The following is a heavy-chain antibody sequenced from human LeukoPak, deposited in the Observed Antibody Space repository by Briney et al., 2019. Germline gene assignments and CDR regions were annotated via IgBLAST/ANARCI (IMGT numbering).Heavy chain of an antibody. CDR1: GYTFTTYH. CDR2: INPSGGST. CDR3: VRPDCGSDCYSNYYFDY. D-gene: IGHD2-21*02. V-gene: IGHV1-46*01. Sequence: GASVKVSCKASGYTFTTYHMHWVRQAPGQGLEWMGIINPSGGSTSYAQKFQGRITVTRDTSTSTVYMELSSLRFEDTAVYYCVRPDCGSDCYSNYYFDYWGQGTLVTVSS. J-gene: IGHJ4*02.